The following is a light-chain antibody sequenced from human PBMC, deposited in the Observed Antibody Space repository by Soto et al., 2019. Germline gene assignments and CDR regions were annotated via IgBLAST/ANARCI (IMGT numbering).Light chain of an antibody. V-gene: IGLV2-14*01. CDR1: SSDVGAYNY. CDR2: EVT. CDR3: SSKRDSSTLFV. J-gene: IGLJ1*01. Sequence: QSVLTQPASVSGSPGQSITISCTGTSSDVGAYNYVSWYQHHPGKVPKLLIYEVTNRPSGVSDRFSGSKSGNTASLTISGLQDEDEADYYCSSKRDSSTLFVCGTGNKATVL.